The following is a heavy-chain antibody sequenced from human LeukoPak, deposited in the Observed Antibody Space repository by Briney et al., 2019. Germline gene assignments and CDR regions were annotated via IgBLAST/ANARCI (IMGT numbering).Heavy chain of an antibody. CDR2: ITGSGSDT. D-gene: IGHD2-15*01. Sequence: GGSLRLSCEASGFTFSSYAMNWVRQVPGKGVEGGSSITGSGSDTYFVDSVKGRFTISRAYSTNTLYLQLPSLRAEDTAVYYCAKGTEGYCSGTICYPFDYWGRGTLVTVSS. V-gene: IGHV3-23*01. J-gene: IGHJ4*02. CDR1: GFTFSSYA. CDR3: AKGTEGYCSGTICYPFDY.